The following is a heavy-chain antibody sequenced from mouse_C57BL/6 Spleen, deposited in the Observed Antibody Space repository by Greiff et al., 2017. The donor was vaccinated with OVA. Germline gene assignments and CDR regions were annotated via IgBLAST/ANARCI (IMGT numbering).Heavy chain of an antibody. J-gene: IGHJ2*01. CDR1: GYTFTDYE. CDR3: TREGTTVVAPDY. V-gene: IGHV1-15*01. D-gene: IGHD1-1*01. Sequence: QVQLKQSGAELVRPGASVTLSCKASGYTFTDYEMHWVKQTPVHGLEWIGAIDPETGGTAYNQKFKGKAILTADKSSSTAYMELRSLTSEDSAVYYCTREGTTVVAPDYWGQGTTLTVSS. CDR2: IDPETGGT.